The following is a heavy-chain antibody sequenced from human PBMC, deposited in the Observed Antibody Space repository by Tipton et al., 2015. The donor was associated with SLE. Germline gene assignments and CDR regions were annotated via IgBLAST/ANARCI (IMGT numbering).Heavy chain of an antibody. CDR2: ISYDGSNK. CDR3: ASQLLYNFDY. Sequence: SLRLSCAASGFTFISYAMHWVRQAPVKGLEGVAVISYDGSNKYYADSVKGRLTISRNNSKNTLYLQMNSLRAEDTAVYYCASQLLYNFDYWGQGTLVTVSS. V-gene: IGHV3-30*04. CDR1: GFTFISYA. J-gene: IGHJ4*02. D-gene: IGHD2-2*01.